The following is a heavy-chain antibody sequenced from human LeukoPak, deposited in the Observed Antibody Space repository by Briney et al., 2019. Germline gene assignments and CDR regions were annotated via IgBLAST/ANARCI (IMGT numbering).Heavy chain of an antibody. CDR1: GGSFSGYY. V-gene: IGHV4-34*01. J-gene: IGHJ6*02. Sequence: KPSETLSLTCAVYGGSFSGYYWSWIRQPPGKGLEWIGEINHSGSTNYNPSLKSRVTISVDTSKNQFSLKLSSVTAADTAVYYCAGGVGMDVWGQGTTVTVSS. CDR3: AGGVGMDV. CDR2: INHSGST.